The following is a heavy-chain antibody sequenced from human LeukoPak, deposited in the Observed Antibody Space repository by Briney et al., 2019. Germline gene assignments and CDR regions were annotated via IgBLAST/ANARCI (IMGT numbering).Heavy chain of an antibody. J-gene: IGHJ4*02. Sequence: GGSLRLSCAASGFTFDDYAMHWVRQAPGKGLEWVSGISWNSGSIGYADSVKGRFTISRDNAKNSLYLQMNSLRAEDTAVYYCARDVRTYYYDSSGYYLDYWGQGTLVTVSS. CDR1: GFTFDDYA. D-gene: IGHD3-22*01. CDR2: ISWNSGSI. CDR3: ARDVRTYYYDSSGYYLDY. V-gene: IGHV3-9*01.